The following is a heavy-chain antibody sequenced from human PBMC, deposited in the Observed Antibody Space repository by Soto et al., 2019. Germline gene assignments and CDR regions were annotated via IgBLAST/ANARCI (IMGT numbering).Heavy chain of an antibody. CDR3: ARHKGGYYSGVDV. D-gene: IGHD3-16*01. Sequence: SETLSLTCTVSGGSISSNSYYWAWIRQPPGKGLEWIGNIYYSGTTYYNPYLKSRVNISVETSKIQFSLKLSSVTAADTAVYYCARHKGGYYSGVDVWGQGTTVT. J-gene: IGHJ6*02. CDR2: IYYSGTT. V-gene: IGHV4-39*01. CDR1: GGSISSNSYY.